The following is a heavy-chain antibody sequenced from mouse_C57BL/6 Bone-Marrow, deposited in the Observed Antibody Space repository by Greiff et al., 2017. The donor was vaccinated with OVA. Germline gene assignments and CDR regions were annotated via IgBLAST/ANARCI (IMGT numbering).Heavy chain of an antibody. D-gene: IGHD3-3*01. J-gene: IGHJ1*03. CDR3: TGGGTGGYFDV. Sequence: EVKLVESGGGLVQPGGSMKLSCVASGFTFSNYWMNWVRQSPEKGLEWVAQIRLKSDNYATHYAESVKGRFTISRDDSKSSVYLQMNNLRAEDTGSDYCTGGGTGGYFDVWGTGTTVTVA. V-gene: IGHV6-3*01. CDR2: IRLKSDNYAT. CDR1: GFTFSNYW.